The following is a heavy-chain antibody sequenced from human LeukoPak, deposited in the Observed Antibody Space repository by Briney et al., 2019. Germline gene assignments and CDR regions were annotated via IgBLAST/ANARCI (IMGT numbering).Heavy chain of an antibody. CDR1: GYPISSDYY. D-gene: IGHD4-23*01. Sequence: SETLSLTCVVSGYPISSDYYWAWIRQPPGKGLEWIGNIYHSGSTYYNSSLKSRVTISIDTSKNQSPLTLMSVTAADTAIYYCARDLTYGGNSPRFDSWGQGTLVTVSS. V-gene: IGHV4-38-2*02. CDR2: IYHSGST. CDR3: ARDLTYGGNSPRFDS. J-gene: IGHJ4*02.